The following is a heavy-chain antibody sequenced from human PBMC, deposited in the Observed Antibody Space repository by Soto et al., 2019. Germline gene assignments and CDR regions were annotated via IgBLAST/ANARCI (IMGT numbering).Heavy chain of an antibody. CDR2: IFSNDEK. J-gene: IGHJ6*02. CDR3: ARIRTHCISTSCYPDYYYGMDV. D-gene: IGHD2-2*01. CDR1: GFSLSNARMG. V-gene: IGHV2-26*01. Sequence: QVTLKESGPVLVKPTETLTLTCTVSGFSLSNARMGVSWIRQPPGKALEWLAHIFSNDEKSYSTSLKSRLTISKDTSKSQVVLTMTNMDPVDTATYYCARIRTHCISTSCYPDYYYGMDVWGQGTTVTVSS.